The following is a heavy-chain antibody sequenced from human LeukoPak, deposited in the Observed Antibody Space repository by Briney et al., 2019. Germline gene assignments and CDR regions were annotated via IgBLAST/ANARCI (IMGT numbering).Heavy chain of an antibody. CDR2: ISGSGGST. V-gene: IGHV3-23*01. CDR1: GFTFSSYA. D-gene: IGHD3-3*01. CDR3: AKAWSHDFWSGISTVDH. Sequence: GGSLRLSCAASGFTFSSYAMSWVRQAPGEGLEWVSLISGSGGSTYYADSVKGQFTVSRDNSKNTLYLQMNSLRPEDTAVYYCAKAWSHDFWSGISTVDHWGQGTLVTASS. J-gene: IGHJ4*02.